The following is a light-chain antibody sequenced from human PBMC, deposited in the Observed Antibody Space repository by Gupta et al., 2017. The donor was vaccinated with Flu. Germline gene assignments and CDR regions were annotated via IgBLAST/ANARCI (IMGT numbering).Light chain of an antibody. CDR2: SNN. Sequence: QSVVTQPPSVSGTPGQRVTIACSGSSSSIGSNTVNWYQQFPGTAPKLLIYSNNRRPSGVPDRFSATKSGTSASLAISGLQSEDEADYYCAAWDDNLNEPIWVFGGGTKLTVL. CDR3: AAWDDNLNEPIWV. V-gene: IGLV1-44*01. J-gene: IGLJ3*02. CDR1: SSSIGSNT.